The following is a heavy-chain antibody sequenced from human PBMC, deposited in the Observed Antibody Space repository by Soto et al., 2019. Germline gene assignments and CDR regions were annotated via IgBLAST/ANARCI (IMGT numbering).Heavy chain of an antibody. V-gene: IGHV3-21*01. J-gene: IGHJ6*04. CDR1: GFTFSSYS. Sequence: GGSLRLSCTASGFTFSSYSMNWVRQAPGKGLEWVSSISSSSSYIYYADSVKGRFTISRDNANNSLYLQMNSLRAEDTAVYYCARIFHCSGGSCYPQDVWGKGTTVTVSS. CDR2: ISSSSSYI. CDR3: ARIFHCSGGSCYPQDV. D-gene: IGHD2-15*01.